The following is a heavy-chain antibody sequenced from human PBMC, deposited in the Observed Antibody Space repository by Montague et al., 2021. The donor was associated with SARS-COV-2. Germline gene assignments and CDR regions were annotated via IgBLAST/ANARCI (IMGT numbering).Heavy chain of an antibody. CDR1: GGSISSSSYY. J-gene: IGHJ3*02. CDR2: IYYSGST. Sequence: SETLSLTCTVSGGSISSSSYYWGWIRQPPGKGLEWIGSIYYSGSTYYNPPLKSRVTISVDTSKNQFSLKLSSVTAADTAVYYCVSPTYYYDSSGSDAFDIWGQGTMVTVSS. V-gene: IGHV4-39*01. CDR3: VSPTYYYDSSGSDAFDI. D-gene: IGHD3-22*01.